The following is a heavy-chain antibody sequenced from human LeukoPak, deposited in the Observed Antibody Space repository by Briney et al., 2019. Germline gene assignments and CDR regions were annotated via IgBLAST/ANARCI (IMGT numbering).Heavy chain of an antibody. D-gene: IGHD3-22*01. V-gene: IGHV3-48*01. CDR1: GFTFSSYN. CDR3: ARNLYYYDSSGYYYY. Sequence: GGSLRLSCAASGFTFSSYNMTWVRQAPGKGLEWVSYISSSSSTIYYADSVKGRFTISRDNSKNTLYLQMNSLRAEDTAVYYCARNLYYYDSSGYYYYWGQGTLVTVSS. J-gene: IGHJ4*02. CDR2: ISSSSSTI.